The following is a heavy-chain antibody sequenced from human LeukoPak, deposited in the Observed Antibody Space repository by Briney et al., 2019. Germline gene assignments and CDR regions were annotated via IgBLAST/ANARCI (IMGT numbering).Heavy chain of an antibody. CDR2: IYTSGST. CDR1: GGSISSYY. D-gene: IGHD2-8*01. V-gene: IGHV4-4*09. J-gene: IGHJ5*02. Sequence: ASETLSLTCTVSGGSISSYYWSWIRQPPGKGPEWIGYIYTSGSTNYNPSLKSRVTISVDTSKNQFSLKLSSVTAADTAVYYCARQKALVYAPTGLSWFDPWGQGTLVTVSS. CDR3: ARQKALVYAPTGLSWFDP.